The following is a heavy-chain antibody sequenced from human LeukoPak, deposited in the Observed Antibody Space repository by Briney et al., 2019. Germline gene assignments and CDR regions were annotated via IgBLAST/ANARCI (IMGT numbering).Heavy chain of an antibody. J-gene: IGHJ4*02. D-gene: IGHD3-22*01. CDR2: IYSGGST. CDR3: ARALGDSSGYYDY. V-gene: IGHV3-66*01. Sequence: GGSLRLSCAASGFTVSSNYMSWVRQAPGKGLEWVSVIYSGGSTYYADSVKGRLTISRDNSKNTLYLQMNSLRAEDTAVYYCARALGDSSGYYDYWGQGTLVTVSS. CDR1: GFTVSSNY.